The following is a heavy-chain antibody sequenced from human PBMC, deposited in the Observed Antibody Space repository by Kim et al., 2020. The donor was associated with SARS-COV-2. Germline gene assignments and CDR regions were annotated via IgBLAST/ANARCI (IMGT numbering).Heavy chain of an antibody. CDR3: AKDCSYYDSSGYYPH. Sequence: GGSLRLSCAASGFTFSSYAMSWVRQAPGKGLEWVSAISGSGGSTYYADSVKGRFTISRDNSKNTLYLQMNSLRAEDTAVYYCAKDCSYYDSSGYYPHWGQGTLVTVSS. J-gene: IGHJ4*02. V-gene: IGHV3-23*01. CDR1: GFTFSSYA. D-gene: IGHD3-22*01. CDR2: ISGSGGST.